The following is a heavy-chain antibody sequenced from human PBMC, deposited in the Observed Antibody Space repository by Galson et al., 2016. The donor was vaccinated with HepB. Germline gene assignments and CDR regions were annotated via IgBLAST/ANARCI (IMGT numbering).Heavy chain of an antibody. CDR3: APPRQWLFDY. CDR1: GFTFSDFA. V-gene: IGHV3-23*01. Sequence: SLRLSCAASGFTFSDFAMSWVRQAPGKGLECVSAISHSGETTLYADSVKGRFTISRDNSKNTLYLRMDSLRAEDTAVYYCAPPRQWLFDYWGQGALVIVSS. CDR2: ISHSGETT. D-gene: IGHD6-19*01. J-gene: IGHJ4*02.